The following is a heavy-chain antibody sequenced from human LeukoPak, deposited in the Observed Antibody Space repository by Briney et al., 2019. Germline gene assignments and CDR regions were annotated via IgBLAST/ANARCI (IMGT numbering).Heavy chain of an antibody. D-gene: IGHD3-9*01. CDR2: MNPNSGGT. V-gene: IGHV1-2*02. CDR1: GYTLTGYY. J-gene: IGHJ4*02. CDR3: ARVRRYFDFPDY. Sequence: GASVKVSCKASGYTLTGYYMHWVRQALGQGLEWMGWMNPNSGGTNYAQKFQGRVTMTRDTSISTAYMELSRLRSDDTAVYYCARVRRYFDFPDYWGQGTLVTVSS.